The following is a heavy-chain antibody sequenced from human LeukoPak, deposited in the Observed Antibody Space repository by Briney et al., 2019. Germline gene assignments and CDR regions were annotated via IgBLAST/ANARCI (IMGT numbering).Heavy chain of an antibody. V-gene: IGHV1-2*02. J-gene: IGHJ6*02. CDR3: ARPAPSGYSSGWFTSYYYYGMDV. Sequence: ASVKVSCKASGYTFTGYYMHWVRQAPGQGLEWMGWINPNSGGTNYAQKFQGRVTMTRDTSISTAYMELSRLRSDDTAVYYCARPAPSGYSSGWFTSYYYYGMDVWGQGTTVTVSS. D-gene: IGHD6-19*01. CDR2: INPNSGGT. CDR1: GYTFTGYY.